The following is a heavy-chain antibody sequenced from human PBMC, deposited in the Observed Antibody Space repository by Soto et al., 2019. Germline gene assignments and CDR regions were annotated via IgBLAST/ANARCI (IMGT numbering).Heavy chain of an antibody. CDR1: GAYISDFS. J-gene: IGHJ1*01. CDR3: ARESGENWTYEAH. CDR2: ITVNGNT. V-gene: IGHV4-4*07. D-gene: IGHD1-7*01. Sequence: QVQQLESGPGLVKPWDTLSLTCTVSGAYISDFSWSWIRQPAVKGLEWIGRITVNGNTQYNPSFRSRVTMSMDTSRNQFSLNLQSATAADTALYYCARESGENWTYEAHWGQGTLVTVSS.